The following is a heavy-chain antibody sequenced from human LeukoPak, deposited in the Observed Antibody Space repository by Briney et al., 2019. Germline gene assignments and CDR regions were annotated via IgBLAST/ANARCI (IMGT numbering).Heavy chain of an antibody. CDR3: ARSLAGGGFDY. CDR2: IFYSGST. CDR1: GGSISDYY. V-gene: IGHV4-59*12. D-gene: IGHD1-26*01. Sequence: SETLSLTCAVSGGSISDYYWSWIRQPPGKGLEWIGYIFYSGSTNYNPSLKSRVTISVDTSKNQFPLNLSCVTAADTAGPYCARSLAGGGFDYWGQGTLVTVSS. J-gene: IGHJ4*02.